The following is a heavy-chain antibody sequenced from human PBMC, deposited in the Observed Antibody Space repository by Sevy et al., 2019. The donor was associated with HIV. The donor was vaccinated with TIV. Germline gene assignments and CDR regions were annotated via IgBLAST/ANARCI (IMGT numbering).Heavy chain of an antibody. CDR2: ISYHGRDK. J-gene: IGHJ6*02. V-gene: IGHV3-30*18. Sequence: SCVVSGFTFTTSGMHWVRQAPGKGLEWVAVISYHGRDKFYADSVKGRFTISRDNSDNILYLHMNSLRSEDTAVYYCAKDFTGYNGMDIWGQGTMVTVSS. D-gene: IGHD3-9*01. CDR3: AKDFTGYNGMDI. CDR1: GFTFTTSG.